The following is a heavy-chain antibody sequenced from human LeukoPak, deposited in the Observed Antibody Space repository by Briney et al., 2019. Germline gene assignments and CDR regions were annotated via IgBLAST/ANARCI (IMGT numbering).Heavy chain of an antibody. CDR3: ARDRPYSSSWPLDY. Sequence: SETLSLTCAVYGGSFSGYYWSWIRQPPGKGLEWIGEINHSGSTNYNPSLKSRVTISVDTSKNQFSLKLSSVTAADTAVYYCARDRPYSSSWPLDYWGQGSLVTVSS. V-gene: IGHV4-34*01. D-gene: IGHD6-13*01. CDR2: INHSGST. J-gene: IGHJ4*02. CDR1: GGSFSGYY.